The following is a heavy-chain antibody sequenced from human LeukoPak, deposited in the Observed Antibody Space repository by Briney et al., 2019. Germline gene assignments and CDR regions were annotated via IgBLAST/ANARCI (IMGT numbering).Heavy chain of an antibody. Sequence: PSETLSLTCAVYGGSFSGYYWSWIRQPPGKGLEWIGEINHSGSTNYNPSLKSRVTISVDTSKNQFSLKLSSVTAADTAMYYCARATGDIAAAHFDYWGQGTLVTVSS. D-gene: IGHD6-6*01. J-gene: IGHJ4*02. CDR2: INHSGST. V-gene: IGHV4-34*01. CDR1: GGSFSGYY. CDR3: ARATGDIAAAHFDY.